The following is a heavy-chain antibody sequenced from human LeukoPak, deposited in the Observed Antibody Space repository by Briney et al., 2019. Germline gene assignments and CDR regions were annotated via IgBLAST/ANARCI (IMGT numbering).Heavy chain of an antibody. V-gene: IGHV3-23*01. J-gene: IGHJ4*02. Sequence: GGSLRLSCAVSGITLSNYGMSWVRQAPGKGLEWVAGISGSGGSTNYADSVKGRFTISRDNPKNTLYLQMNSLRAEDTAVYFCARVVGATSIDYWGQGILVTVSS. CDR2: ISGSGGST. CDR3: ARVVGATSIDY. CDR1: GITLSNYG. D-gene: IGHD2-15*01.